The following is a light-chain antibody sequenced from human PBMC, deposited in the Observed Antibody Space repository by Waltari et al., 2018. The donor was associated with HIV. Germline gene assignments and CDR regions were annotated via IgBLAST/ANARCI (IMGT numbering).Light chain of an antibody. CDR3: QQVKSYPLT. Sequence: DIQLTPSPSFLSASVGDTVTITCRASQGIPNNVAWYQQKPGKAPKSLIYDASTLQSGVPSRFSGSGSGTEFTLTISSLQPEDFATYYCQQVKSYPLTFGQGTRLEIK. CDR2: DAS. V-gene: IGKV1-9*01. CDR1: QGIPNN. J-gene: IGKJ5*01.